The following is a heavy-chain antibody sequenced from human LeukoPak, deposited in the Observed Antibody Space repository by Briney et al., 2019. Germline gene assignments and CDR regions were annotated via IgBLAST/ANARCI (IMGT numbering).Heavy chain of an antibody. J-gene: IGHJ4*02. CDR1: GFTFSSYA. CDR2: ISGSGGTT. Sequence: GGSLRLSCAASGFTFSSYAMSWVRQAPGKGLEWVSAISGSGGTTYYADSVKGRFTISRDNSKNTLYLQMNSLRAEDTAVYYCANDGIGPIVVVSLDYWGQGTLVTVSS. CDR3: ANDGIGPIVVVSLDY. D-gene: IGHD3-22*01. V-gene: IGHV3-23*01.